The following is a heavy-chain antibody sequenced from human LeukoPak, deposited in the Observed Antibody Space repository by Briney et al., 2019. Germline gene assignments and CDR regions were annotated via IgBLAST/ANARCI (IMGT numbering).Heavy chain of an antibody. Sequence: GGSLRLSCAASGFSFSSYWMHWVRQAPGKGLVWVSRINSDGSSTSYADSVKGRFTISRDNAKNTLYLQMNSLRAEDTAVYYCARGFGYDNIPTYWGQGTLVTVSS. V-gene: IGHV3-74*01. CDR1: GFSFSSYW. CDR2: INSDGSST. D-gene: IGHD5-12*01. J-gene: IGHJ4*02. CDR3: ARGFGYDNIPTY.